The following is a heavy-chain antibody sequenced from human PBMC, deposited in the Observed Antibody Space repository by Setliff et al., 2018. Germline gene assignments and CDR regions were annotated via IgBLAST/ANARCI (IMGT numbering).Heavy chain of an antibody. J-gene: IGHJ5*02. V-gene: IGHV4-39*07. Sequence: KPSETLSLTCTVSGGSISSSSYYWGWIRQPPGKGLEWIGNINYSGSTYYNPSLKSRVTISVDTSKNQFSLKLSSVTAADTAVYYCARGRYWFAPNWFDPWGQGTLVTVSS. D-gene: IGHD2-21*01. CDR3: ARGRYWFAPNWFDP. CDR1: GGSISSSSYY. CDR2: INYSGST.